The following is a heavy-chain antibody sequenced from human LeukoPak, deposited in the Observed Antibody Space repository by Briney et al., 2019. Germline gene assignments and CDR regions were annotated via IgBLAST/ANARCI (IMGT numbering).Heavy chain of an antibody. CDR2: INHSGSI. D-gene: IGHD5-18*01. CDR1: GGSFSGYY. V-gene: IGHV4-34*01. J-gene: IGHJ4*02. Sequence: SETLSLTCAVYGGSFSGYYWSWIRQPPGKGLEWIGEINHSGSINYNPSLKSRVTISVDTSKNQFSLKLSSVTAADTAVYYCARGDTANDYWGQGTLVTVSS. CDR3: ARGDTANDY.